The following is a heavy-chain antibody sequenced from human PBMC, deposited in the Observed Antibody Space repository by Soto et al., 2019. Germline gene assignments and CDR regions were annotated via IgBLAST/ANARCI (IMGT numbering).Heavy chain of an antibody. V-gene: IGHV3-15*01. Sequence: PGGSLRLSCAVSGFTFSNAWMSWVRQAPGKGLEWVGRIKSKTDGGTTDYAAPVKGRFTISRDDSKNTLYLQMNSLKTEDAAVYYCTTDIATMIVVVCWGQGTLVTVSS. CDR3: TTDIATMIVVVC. D-gene: IGHD3-22*01. CDR1: GFTFSNAW. CDR2: IKSKTDGGTT. J-gene: IGHJ4*02.